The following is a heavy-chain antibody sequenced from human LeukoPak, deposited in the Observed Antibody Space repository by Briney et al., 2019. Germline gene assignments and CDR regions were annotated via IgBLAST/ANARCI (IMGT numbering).Heavy chain of an antibody. CDR2: ITYSGST. CDR3: ARWGYRRPYYMDV. Sequence: PSETLSLTCTVSGGSISSDDYYWSWIRQPPGKGLEWIGHITYSGSTDYSPSLRSRVTISVDTSKNQFSLKLSSVTAADTAVYYCARWGYRRPYYMDVWGKGTTVTVSS. J-gene: IGHJ6*03. CDR1: GGSISSDDYY. V-gene: IGHV4-30-4*01. D-gene: IGHD5-12*01.